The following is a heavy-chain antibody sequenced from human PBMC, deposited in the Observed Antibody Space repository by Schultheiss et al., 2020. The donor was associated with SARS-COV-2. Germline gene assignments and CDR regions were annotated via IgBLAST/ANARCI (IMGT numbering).Heavy chain of an antibody. Sequence: SETLSLTCTVSGGSISSGGYYWSWIRQPPGKGLEWIGEINHSGSTNYNPSLKSRVTISVDTSKNQFSLKLSSVTAADTAVYYCAIGLSSPYYFDYWGQGTLVTVSS. CDR3: AIGLSSPYYFDY. D-gene: IGHD6-19*01. CDR1: GGSISSGGYY. J-gene: IGHJ4*02. CDR2: INHSGST. V-gene: IGHV4-39*07.